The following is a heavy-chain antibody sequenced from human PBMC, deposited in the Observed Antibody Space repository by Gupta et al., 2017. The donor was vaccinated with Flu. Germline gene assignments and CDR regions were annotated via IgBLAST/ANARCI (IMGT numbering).Heavy chain of an antibody. CDR3: ARISGNWRIYYMDV. Sequence: RQAPGKGLEWVASIWHDGSNKNYADFGKGRFTISRDNSKNTLYLQMNSLRAEDTAVYYRARISGNWRIYYMDVWGRGTTVTVSS. CDR2: IWHDGSNK. J-gene: IGHJ6*03. V-gene: IGHV3-33*01. D-gene: IGHD1-20*01.